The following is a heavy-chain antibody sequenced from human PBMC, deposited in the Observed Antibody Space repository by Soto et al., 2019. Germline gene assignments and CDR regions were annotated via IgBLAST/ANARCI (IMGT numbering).Heavy chain of an antibody. CDR3: ARDDYDILTGYRRAAYYYYYGMDV. D-gene: IGHD3-9*01. CDR1: GYTFTSYG. V-gene: IGHV1-18*01. CDR2: ISAYNGNT. Sequence: QVQLVQSGAEVKKPGASVKVSCKASGYTFTSYGISWVRQAPGQGLEWMGWISAYNGNTNYAQKLQGRVTMTTDTSRSTAYMELRSLRSDETAVYYCARDDYDILTGYRRAAYYYYYGMDVWGQGTTVTVSS. J-gene: IGHJ6*02.